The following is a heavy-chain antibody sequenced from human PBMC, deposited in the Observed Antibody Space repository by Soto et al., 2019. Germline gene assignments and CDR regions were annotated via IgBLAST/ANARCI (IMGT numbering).Heavy chain of an antibody. CDR1: GFTFSSYA. V-gene: IGHV3-23*01. J-gene: IGHJ4*02. CDR2: ITDSGGDT. CDR3: ARGSTDSYPGSRIFDF. D-gene: IGHD3-10*01. Sequence: GGSLRLSCAASGFTFSSYALSWVRQAPGEGLEWVSVITDSGGDTKYADSVRGRFTMSRDNSKNTLYLQMSSLRAEDSAVYYCARGSTDSYPGSRIFDFWGRGTLVTVSS.